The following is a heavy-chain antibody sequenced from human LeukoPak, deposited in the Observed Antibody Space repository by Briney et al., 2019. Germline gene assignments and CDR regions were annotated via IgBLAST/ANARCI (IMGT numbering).Heavy chain of an antibody. V-gene: IGHV1-2*06. CDR3: ARVGSWIQLWLGY. D-gene: IGHD5-18*01. J-gene: IGHJ4*02. CDR2: INPNSGGT. Sequence: ALVKVSCKASGYTFTSYAMNWVRQAPGQGLEWMGRINPNSGGTNYAQKFQGRVTMTRDTSISTAYMELSRLRSDDTAVYYCARVGSWIQLWLGYWGQGTLVTVSS. CDR1: GYTFTSYA.